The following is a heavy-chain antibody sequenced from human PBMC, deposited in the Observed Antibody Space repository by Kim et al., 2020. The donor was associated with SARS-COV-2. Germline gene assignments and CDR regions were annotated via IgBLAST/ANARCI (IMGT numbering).Heavy chain of an antibody. D-gene: IGHD3-10*01. V-gene: IGHV4-39*01. CDR1: GGSISSSSYY. CDR3: ARRNNYYGSGTEGADW. J-gene: IGHJ5*01. Sequence: SETLSLTCTVSGGSISSSSYYWGWIRQPPGKGLEWIGSIYYSGSTYYNPSLKSRVTISVDTSKNQFSLKLSSVTAADTAVYYCARRNNYYGSGTEGADW. CDR2: IYYSGST.